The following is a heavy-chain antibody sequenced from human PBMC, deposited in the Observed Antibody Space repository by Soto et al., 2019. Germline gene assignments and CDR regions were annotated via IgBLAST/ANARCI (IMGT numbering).Heavy chain of an antibody. Sequence: QITLKESGPTLVKPTQTLTLTCTFSGFSLSTSGVGVGWIRQPPGKALEWLALIYWDDDKRYSPSLKSRLTTTKDSSENHMVLTMPNMDPVDTATYYCAHRPEEMATINYFDYWGQGTLVTVSS. CDR3: AHRPEEMATINYFDY. V-gene: IGHV2-5*02. CDR2: IYWDDDK. CDR1: GFSLSTSGVG. J-gene: IGHJ4*02. D-gene: IGHD5-12*01.